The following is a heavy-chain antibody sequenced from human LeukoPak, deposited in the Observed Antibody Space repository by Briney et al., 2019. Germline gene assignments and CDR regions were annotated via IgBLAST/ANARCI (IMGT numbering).Heavy chain of an antibody. V-gene: IGHV3-30-3*02. CDR3: TKSEWEPQYFYGMDV. CDR1: GFTFSPNA. D-gene: IGHD1-26*01. J-gene: IGHJ6*02. CDR2: ISYHGGNT. Sequence: PGGSLKLSCAASGFTFSPNAMHWVRQAPGKGLEWVAVISYHGGNTYYADSVKGRFTVSRDNFKNTLFLQMNSLRTDDTAIYYCTKSEWEPQYFYGMDVWGRGTTVTVSS.